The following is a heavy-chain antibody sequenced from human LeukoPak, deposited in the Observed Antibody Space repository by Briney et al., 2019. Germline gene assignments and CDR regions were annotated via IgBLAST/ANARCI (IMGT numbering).Heavy chain of an antibody. CDR3: ARERTQDIVVVPAAGY. CDR1: GYTFTGYY. V-gene: IGHV1-2*02. D-gene: IGHD2-2*01. Sequence: ASVKVSCKASGYTFTGYYMHWVRQAPGQGLEWMGWINPNSGGTNYAQKFQGRVTMTRDTSISTAYMELSRLRSDDTAVYYCARERTQDIVVVPAAGYWGQGTLVTVSS. CDR2: INPNSGGT. J-gene: IGHJ4*02.